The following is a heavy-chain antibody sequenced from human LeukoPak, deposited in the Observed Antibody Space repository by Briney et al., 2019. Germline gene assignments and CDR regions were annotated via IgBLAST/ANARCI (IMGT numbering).Heavy chain of an antibody. D-gene: IGHD2-2*01. Sequence: PGGSLRLSCAASGFTFSSYSMNWVRQAPGKGLEWVSSISSSSSYIYYADSVKGRFTISRHNSKNTLYLQMNSLRAEDTAVYYCARSDCSSTSCFSWDYWGQGTLVTVSS. V-gene: IGHV3-21*04. CDR2: ISSSSSYI. CDR3: ARSDCSSTSCFSWDY. CDR1: GFTFSSYS. J-gene: IGHJ4*02.